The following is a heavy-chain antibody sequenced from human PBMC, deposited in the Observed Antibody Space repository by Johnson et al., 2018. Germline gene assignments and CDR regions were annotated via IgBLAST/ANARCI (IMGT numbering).Heavy chain of an antibody. CDR3: ARGGILSVLVVDDALDI. CDR1: GFTFDDYA. Sequence: VQLVQSGGGLVQPGRSLRLSCAASGFTFDDYAMHWVRQAPGKGLEWVSGISWNSGSIGYADSVKGRFTISRDNSKNTLSLQMNSLRAEDRAVCYCARGGILSVLVVDDALDIWGQGTMVTVSS. V-gene: IGHV3-9*01. D-gene: IGHD3-22*01. J-gene: IGHJ3*02. CDR2: ISWNSGSI.